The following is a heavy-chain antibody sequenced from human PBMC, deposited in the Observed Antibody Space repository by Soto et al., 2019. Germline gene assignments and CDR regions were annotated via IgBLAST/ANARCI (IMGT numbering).Heavy chain of an antibody. CDR3: ARRQDYGDHFDY. CDR2: IYYSGST. Sequence: SETMSVTCTVSGGSISSYYWSWIRQPPGKGLEWIGYIYYSGSTNYNPSLKSRVTISVDTSKNQFSLKLSSVTAADTAVYYCARRQDYGDHFDYWGQGTLVTVSS. CDR1: GGSISSYY. J-gene: IGHJ4*02. V-gene: IGHV4-59*08. D-gene: IGHD4-17*01.